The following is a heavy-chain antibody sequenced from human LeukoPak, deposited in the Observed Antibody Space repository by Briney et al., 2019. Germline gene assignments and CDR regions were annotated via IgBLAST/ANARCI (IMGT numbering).Heavy chain of an antibody. V-gene: IGHV3-66*01. Sequence: GGSLRLSCAASGFTVSSNYMSWVRQAPGKGLEWVSVIYSGGSTYYADSVKGRFTISRDNSKNTLYLQMNSLRAEDTAVYYCARDYYGSGSADNYFDYWGQGTLVTVSS. CDR1: GFTVSSNY. D-gene: IGHD3-10*01. CDR3: ARDYYGSGSADNYFDY. J-gene: IGHJ4*02. CDR2: IYSGGST.